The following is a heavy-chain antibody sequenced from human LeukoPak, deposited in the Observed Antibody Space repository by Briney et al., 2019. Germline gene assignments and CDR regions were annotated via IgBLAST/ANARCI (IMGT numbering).Heavy chain of an antibody. CDR3: ARARGVGELFFDS. CDR1: GFIVSSNF. D-gene: IGHD3-10*01. V-gene: IGHV3-53*01. J-gene: IGHJ4*02. CDR2: MYYSGTT. Sequence: GGSLRLSCGASGFIVSSNFMTWVRQSPGKGLERVSIMYYSGTTHYADSVKGRFTISRDNSKNTVYLQMNSLRDDDTAVYYCARARGVGELFFDSWGQGTLVTVSS.